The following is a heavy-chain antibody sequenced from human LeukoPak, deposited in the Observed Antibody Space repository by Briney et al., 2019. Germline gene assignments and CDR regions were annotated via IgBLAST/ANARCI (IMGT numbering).Heavy chain of an antibody. D-gene: IGHD3-3*01. CDR3: AGAGVVQGSFDY. Sequence: GGSLRLSCTASGFTFSDYYMSWIRQAPGKGLEWVSYISHGGSSISYADSLKGRFTISRDNAKNSLYLQMNSLRAEDTAVYYCAGAGVVQGSFDYWGQGTLVTVSS. CDR1: GFTFSDYY. J-gene: IGHJ4*02. CDR2: ISHGGSSI. V-gene: IGHV3-11*04.